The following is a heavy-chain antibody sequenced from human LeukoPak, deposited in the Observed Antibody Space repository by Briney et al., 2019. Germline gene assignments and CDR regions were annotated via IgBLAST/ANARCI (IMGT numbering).Heavy chain of an antibody. Sequence: GGSLRLSCAASGFTFSSYSMNWVRQAPGKGLEWVSSISSSSSYICYADSVKGRFTISRDNDKNSLYLQMNSLRAEDTAVHYCARDRGIAAHTLANYWGQGTLVTVSS. V-gene: IGHV3-21*01. D-gene: IGHD6-6*01. CDR1: GFTFSSYS. J-gene: IGHJ4*02. CDR2: ISSSSSYI. CDR3: ARDRGIAAHTLANY.